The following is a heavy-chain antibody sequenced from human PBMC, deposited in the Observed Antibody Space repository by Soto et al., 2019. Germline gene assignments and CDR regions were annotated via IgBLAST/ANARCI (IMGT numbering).Heavy chain of an antibody. Sequence: QVQLVQSGAEVKKPGASVKVSCKASGYTFTVYYIHWVRQAPGQGLEWKGWINTNSGGTNYAQKFQCWVTMTRDTSISTAYMGLSRLRSDDTALYYCARGLYYVISGYYFRDFDYWGQGTLVTVSS. V-gene: IGHV1-2*04. CDR1: GYTFTVYY. J-gene: IGHJ4*02. CDR3: ARGLYYVISGYYFRDFDY. D-gene: IGHD3-22*01. CDR2: INTNSGGT.